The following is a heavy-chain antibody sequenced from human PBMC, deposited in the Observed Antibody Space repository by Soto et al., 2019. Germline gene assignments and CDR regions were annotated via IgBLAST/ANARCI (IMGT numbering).Heavy chain of an antibody. CDR1: GFTFSSYG. J-gene: IGHJ6*02. Sequence: GGSLRLSCAASGFTFSSYGMHWVRQAPGKGLEWVAVIWYDGSNKYYADSVKGRFTISRDNSKNTLYLQMNSLRAEDTAVYYCAGIPHSNYKDYYYGMDVWGQGTTVTVSS. CDR2: IWYDGSNK. D-gene: IGHD4-4*01. V-gene: IGHV3-33*01. CDR3: AGIPHSNYKDYYYGMDV.